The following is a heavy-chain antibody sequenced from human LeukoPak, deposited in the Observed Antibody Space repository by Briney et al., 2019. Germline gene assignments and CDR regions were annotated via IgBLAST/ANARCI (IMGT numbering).Heavy chain of an antibody. J-gene: IGHJ4*02. CDR3: GRARGMVLAATFDY. D-gene: IGHD2-15*01. Sequence: SETLSLTCTVSGGSISSNYRSWIRQPPGKGLEWIGWIYYSGSTTYNPSLKSRVTMSLDTSKTQFSLKLSSVTAADTAVYYCGRARGMVLAATFDYWGQGTLVTVSS. CDR1: GGSISSNY. V-gene: IGHV4-59*08. CDR2: IYYSGST.